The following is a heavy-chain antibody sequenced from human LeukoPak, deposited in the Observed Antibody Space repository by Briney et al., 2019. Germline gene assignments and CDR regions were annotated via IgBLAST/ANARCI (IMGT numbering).Heavy chain of an antibody. CDR1: GFTFSSYS. Sequence: GGSLRLSCAAPGFTFSSYSMNWVRQAPGKGLEWVSSISSSSSYIYYADSVKGRFTISRDNAKNSLYLQMNSLRAEDTAVYYCARDLGGYVWGSYRYPFDYWGQGTLVTVSS. J-gene: IGHJ4*02. CDR3: ARDLGGYVWGSYRYPFDY. CDR2: ISSSSSYI. D-gene: IGHD3-16*02. V-gene: IGHV3-21*01.